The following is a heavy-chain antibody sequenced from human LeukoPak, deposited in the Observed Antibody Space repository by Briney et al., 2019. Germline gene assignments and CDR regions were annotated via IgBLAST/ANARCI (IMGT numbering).Heavy chain of an antibody. CDR2: ISSSSSYI. J-gene: IGHJ4*02. Sequence: PGGSLRLSCAASGFTFSSYSMNWVRQAPGKGLEWVSSISSSSSYIYYADSVKGRFTISRDNAKNSLYLQMNSLRAEDTAVYYCARDHGTYYYDSSGYRDYWGQGTLVTVSS. V-gene: IGHV3-21*01. D-gene: IGHD3-22*01. CDR1: GFTFSSYS. CDR3: ARDHGTYYYDSSGYRDY.